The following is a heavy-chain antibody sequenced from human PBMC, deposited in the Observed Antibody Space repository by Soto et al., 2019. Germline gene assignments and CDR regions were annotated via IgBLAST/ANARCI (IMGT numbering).Heavy chain of an antibody. D-gene: IGHD3-22*01. V-gene: IGHV1-69*02. Sequence: QVQLVQSGAEVKKPGSSVKVSCKASGGTFSSYTISWVRQAPGQGLEWMGRIIPILGIANYAQKFQGRVTMTADKSTRTAYMELSSLRSEDTAVYYCARGAIVVVTSYYYYGMDVWGQGTTVTVSS. CDR2: IIPILGIA. CDR1: GGTFSSYT. CDR3: ARGAIVVVTSYYYYGMDV. J-gene: IGHJ6*02.